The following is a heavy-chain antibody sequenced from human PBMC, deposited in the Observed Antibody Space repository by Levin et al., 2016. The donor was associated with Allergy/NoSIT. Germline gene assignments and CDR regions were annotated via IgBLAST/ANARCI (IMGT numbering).Heavy chain of an antibody. CDR1: GYTFTSYD. Sequence: ASVKVSCKASGYTFTSYDINWVRQATGQGLEWMGWMNPNSGNTGYAQKFQGRVTMTRNTSISTAYMELSSLRSEDTAVYYCASANSCGGGDCYPGYYYGMDVWGQGTTVTVSS. J-gene: IGHJ6*02. D-gene: IGHD2-21*02. V-gene: IGHV1-8*01. CDR3: ASANSCGGGDCYPGYYYGMDV. CDR2: MNPNSGNT.